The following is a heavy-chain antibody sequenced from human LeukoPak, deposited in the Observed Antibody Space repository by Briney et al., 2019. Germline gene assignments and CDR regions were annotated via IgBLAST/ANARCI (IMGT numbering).Heavy chain of an antibody. CDR2: IYSGGST. CDR1: GFTVSSNY. J-gene: IGHJ4*02. D-gene: IGHD5-18*01. Sequence: GGSLRLSCAASGFTVSSNYMSWVRQAPGKGLEWVSVIYSGGSTYYADSVKGRFTISRDNSKNTLYLQMNGLRAEDTAVYYCASTDTAMAPFDYWGQGTLVTVSS. V-gene: IGHV3-53*01. CDR3: ASTDTAMAPFDY.